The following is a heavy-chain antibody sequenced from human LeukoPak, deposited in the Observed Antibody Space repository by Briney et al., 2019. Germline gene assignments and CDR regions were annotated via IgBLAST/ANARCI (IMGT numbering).Heavy chain of an antibody. D-gene: IGHD2-2*01. J-gene: IGHJ6*02. Sequence: NPSETLSLTCAVYGGSLSGYYWSWIRQPPGKGLEWIGYIYYSGSTNYNPSLKSRVTISVDTSKNQFSLKLSSVTAADTAVYYCARSGTYCSSTSCYPHYYYYYGMDVWGQGTTVTVSS. CDR3: ARSGTYCSSTSCYPHYYYYYGMDV. CDR2: IYYSGST. V-gene: IGHV4-59*01. CDR1: GGSLSGYY.